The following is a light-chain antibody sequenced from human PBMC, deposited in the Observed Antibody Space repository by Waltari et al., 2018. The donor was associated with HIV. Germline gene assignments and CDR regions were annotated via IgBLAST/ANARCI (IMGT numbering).Light chain of an antibody. CDR2: GVT. CDR3: SSYSTLKTIL. CDR1: NTAIGAFDL. Sequence: QSALTQPASVSGSPGQSVTISCTGGNTAIGAFDLFSWYQQRSGEAPQLIIFGVTSRPSGVSSRFSGFKSGHTASLTISGLHDGDEAYYFCSSYSTLKTILFGGGTKLTV. V-gene: IGLV2-14*03. J-gene: IGLJ3*02.